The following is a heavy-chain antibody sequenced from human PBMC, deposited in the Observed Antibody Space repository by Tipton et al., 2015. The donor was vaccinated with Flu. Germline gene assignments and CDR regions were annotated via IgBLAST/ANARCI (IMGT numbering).Heavy chain of an antibody. CDR3: ARRARVYCISPSCYPSYYYYGMDV. CDR2: INHSGST. J-gene: IGHJ6*02. CDR1: GGSFSGYY. D-gene: IGHD2-2*01. V-gene: IGHV4-34*01. Sequence: LRLSCAVYGGSFSGYYWSWIRQPPGKGLEWIGEINHSGSTNYNPSLKSRVTISVDTSKNQFSLKLSSVTAADTAVYYCARRARVYCISPSCYPSYYYYGMDVWGQGPTVTVSS.